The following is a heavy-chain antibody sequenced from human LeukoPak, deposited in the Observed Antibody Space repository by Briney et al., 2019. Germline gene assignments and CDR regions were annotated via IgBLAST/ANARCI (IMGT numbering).Heavy chain of an antibody. CDR1: GYTFTSYG. Sequence: ASVKVSCKASGYTFTSYGISWVRQAPGQGLEWMGWISAYNGNTNYAQKLQGRVTMTTDTSTSTAYMELRSLRSDDTAVYYCATDSSFGVVNPYYYGMDVWGQGTTVTVSS. CDR3: ATDSSFGVVNPYYYGMDV. J-gene: IGHJ6*02. CDR2: ISAYNGNT. D-gene: IGHD3-3*01. V-gene: IGHV1-18*01.